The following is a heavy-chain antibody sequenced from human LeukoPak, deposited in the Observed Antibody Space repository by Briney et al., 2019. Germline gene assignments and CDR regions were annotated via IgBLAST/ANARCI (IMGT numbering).Heavy chain of an antibody. CDR3: ASHSPRIAAAGGAYAFDI. CDR1: GVTFSSYT. V-gene: IGHV1-69*02. Sequence: GASVRVSCTASGVTFSSYTISWVRQAPGQGLEWMGRIIPILGIANYAQTFQGRVTITADKSTSTDYMELSSLRSEDTAVYYCASHSPRIAAAGGAYAFDIWGQGTMVTVSS. CDR2: IIPILGIA. D-gene: IGHD6-13*01. J-gene: IGHJ3*02.